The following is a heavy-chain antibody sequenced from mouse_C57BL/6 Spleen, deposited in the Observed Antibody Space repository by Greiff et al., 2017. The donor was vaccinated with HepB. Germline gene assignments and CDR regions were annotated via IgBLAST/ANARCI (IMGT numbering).Heavy chain of an antibody. Sequence: EVQVVESGGGLVQPKGSLKLSCAASGFTFNTYAMHWVRQAPGKGLEWVARIRSKSSNYATYYADSVKDRFTISRDDSQSMLYLQMNNLKTEDTAMYYCVRALYYGNYEDAMDYWGQGTSVTVSS. J-gene: IGHJ4*01. CDR1: GFTFNTYA. CDR3: VRALYYGNYEDAMDY. V-gene: IGHV10-3*01. CDR2: IRSKSSNYAT. D-gene: IGHD2-1*01.